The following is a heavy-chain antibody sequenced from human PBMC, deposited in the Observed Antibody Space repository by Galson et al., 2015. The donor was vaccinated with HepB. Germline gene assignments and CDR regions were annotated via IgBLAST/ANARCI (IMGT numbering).Heavy chain of an antibody. Sequence: SVKVSCKASGYTFTGYYMHWVRQAPGQGLEWMGWINPNSGGTNYAQKFQGRVTMTRDTSISTAYMELSRLRSDDTAVYYCARDSRLIVVEDQDAFDIWGQGTMVTVSS. CDR3: ARDSRLIVVEDQDAFDI. J-gene: IGHJ3*02. D-gene: IGHD2-15*01. V-gene: IGHV1-2*02. CDR2: INPNSGGT. CDR1: GYTFTGYY.